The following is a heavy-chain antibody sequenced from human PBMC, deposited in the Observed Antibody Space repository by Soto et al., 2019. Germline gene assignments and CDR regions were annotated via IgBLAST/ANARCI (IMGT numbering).Heavy chain of an antibody. V-gene: IGHV3-33*01. CDR3: AREEYSSSPGAFDY. D-gene: IGHD6-6*01. Sequence: GESLKISCAASGFTFSSYGMHWVRQAPGKGLEWVAVIWYDGSNKYYADSVKGRFTISRDNSKNTLYLQMNSLRAEDTAVYYCAREEYSSSPGAFDYWGQGTLVTVSS. CDR2: IWYDGSNK. J-gene: IGHJ4*02. CDR1: GFTFSSYG.